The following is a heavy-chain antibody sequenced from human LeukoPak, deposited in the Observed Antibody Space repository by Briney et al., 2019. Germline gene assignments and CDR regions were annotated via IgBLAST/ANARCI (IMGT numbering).Heavy chain of an antibody. CDR1: GGSISGSSYY. CDR2: IYFTGNA. J-gene: IGHJ4*02. V-gene: IGHV4-39*01. CDR3: ARSLRGAAHHFDY. D-gene: IGHD6-6*01. Sequence: SETLSLTCTVPGGSISGSSYYWGWIRQPPGKGLEWIGSIYFTGNAYYNPSLKSRVTISVDTSKNQFSLILRSVTAADTAVYYCARSLRGAAHHFDYWGQGTLVTVSS.